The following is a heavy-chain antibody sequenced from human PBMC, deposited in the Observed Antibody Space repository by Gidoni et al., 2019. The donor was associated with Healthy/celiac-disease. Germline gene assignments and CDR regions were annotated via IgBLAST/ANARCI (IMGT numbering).Heavy chain of an antibody. V-gene: IGHV1-69*04. D-gene: IGHD6-13*01. CDR1: GGTFSSYA. CDR2: IIPILGIA. Sequence: QVQLVQSGAEVKKPGSSVKVSCKASGGTFSSYAISWVRQAPGQGLEWMGRIIPILGIANYAQKFQGRVTITADKSTSTAYMELSSLRSEDTAVYYCAGNIAAASPDFDYWGQGTLVTVSS. J-gene: IGHJ4*02. CDR3: AGNIAAASPDFDY.